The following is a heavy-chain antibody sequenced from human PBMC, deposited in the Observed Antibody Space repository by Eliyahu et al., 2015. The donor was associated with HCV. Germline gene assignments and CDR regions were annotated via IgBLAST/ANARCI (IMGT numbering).Heavy chain of an antibody. D-gene: IGHD3-10*01. CDR2: IGQDGSEK. CDR3: VTGGRGDY. CDR1: GFIFTNYW. Sequence: EVQLVESGGGLVQPGESLRLXCAASGFIFTNYWMNGAXQAPGKGLEWVASIGQDGSEKFYVDSVEGRFTISRDNVKKSVFLQMNSLRGEDTAVYYCVTGGRGDYWGQGTLVTVSS. J-gene: IGHJ4*02. V-gene: IGHV3-7*01.